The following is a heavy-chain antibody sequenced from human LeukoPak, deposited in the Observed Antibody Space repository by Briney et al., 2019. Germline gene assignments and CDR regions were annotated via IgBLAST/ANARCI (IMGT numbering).Heavy chain of an antibody. Sequence: SVKVSCKASGGTFSSYAISWVRQAPGQGLEWMGRIIPILGIANYAQKFQGRVTITADKSTCTAYMELSSLRSEDTAVYYCARVGGHYYDSSGYYWFSDWGQGTLVTVSS. J-gene: IGHJ4*02. CDR3: ARVGGHYYDSSGYYWFSD. CDR2: IIPILGIA. D-gene: IGHD3-22*01. V-gene: IGHV1-69*04. CDR1: GGTFSSYA.